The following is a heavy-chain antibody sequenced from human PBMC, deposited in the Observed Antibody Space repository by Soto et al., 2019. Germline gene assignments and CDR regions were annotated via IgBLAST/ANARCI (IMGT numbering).Heavy chain of an antibody. Sequence: SVTLSLTCSASGGSICSYYWSWIRQPPGKGLEWSGYIYYSGSTNYNPSLKSRVTISVDTSKNQFSLKLSSVTAADTAVYYCARGGPYTATYYYYYGMDVWGQGTTVTVSS. CDR2: IYYSGST. CDR3: ARGGPYTATYYYYYGMDV. CDR1: GGSICSYY. D-gene: IGHD2-21*02. J-gene: IGHJ6*02. V-gene: IGHV4-59*01.